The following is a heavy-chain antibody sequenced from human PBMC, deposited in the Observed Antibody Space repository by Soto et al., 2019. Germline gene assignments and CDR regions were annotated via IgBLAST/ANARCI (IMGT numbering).Heavy chain of an antibody. V-gene: IGHV1-8*01. D-gene: IGHD2-2*01. J-gene: IGHJ5*02. CDR1: GYSFISYD. CDR2: MNPNSGNT. Sequence: QVQLVQSGAEVKKPGASVKVSCKASGYSFISYDINWVRQATGQGLEWMGWMNPNSGNTGYAQKFQGRVTMTRNTSISTAYLELSSLTSEDTAVYYCARAKCDSASCSGIPWFDPWDQGTLVTVSS. CDR3: ARAKCDSASCSGIPWFDP.